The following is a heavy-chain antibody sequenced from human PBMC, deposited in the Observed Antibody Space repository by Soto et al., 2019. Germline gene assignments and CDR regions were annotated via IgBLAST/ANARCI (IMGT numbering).Heavy chain of an antibody. D-gene: IGHD5-18*01. Sequence: PGGSLRLSCAASGFTVSSYYMSWVRQAPGKGLEWVSVIYSAGSADFADSVKGRFTISRDNAKNTLYLQMNSLRAEDTAVYYCARPAMVRVGAFDIWGQGTMVTVSS. CDR1: GFTVSSYY. V-gene: IGHV3-66*04. CDR2: IYSAGSA. CDR3: ARPAMVRVGAFDI. J-gene: IGHJ3*02.